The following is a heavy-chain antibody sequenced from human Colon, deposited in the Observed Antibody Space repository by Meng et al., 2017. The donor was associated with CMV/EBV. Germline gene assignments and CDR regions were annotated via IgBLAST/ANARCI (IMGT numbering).Heavy chain of an antibody. Sequence: ASVKVSCKASGYTFTGYYIHWVRQAPGQGFEWMGWINAHSGVTNYVQKFQGRVTMTRDTSISTVYMELDSLTSDDTAIYYCARGGNYSPSDFWGQGTQVTVSS. D-gene: IGHD1-26*01. J-gene: IGHJ4*02. CDR3: ARGGNYSPSDF. V-gene: IGHV1-2*02. CDR2: INAHSGVT. CDR1: GYTFTGYY.